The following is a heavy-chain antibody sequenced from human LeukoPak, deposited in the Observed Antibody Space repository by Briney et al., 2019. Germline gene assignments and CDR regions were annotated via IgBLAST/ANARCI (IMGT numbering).Heavy chain of an antibody. J-gene: IGHJ4*02. CDR3: TNHYYDSSGYYLYYFDY. CDR2: IKSKTNGGTT. V-gene: IGHV3-15*01. D-gene: IGHD3-22*01. CDR1: GFIFSNAW. Sequence: PGGSLRLSCAASGFIFSNAWMSWVRQAPGKGLEWVGRIKSKTNGGTTDYAAPVKGRFTISRDDSKNTLYLQMNSLKTEDTAVYYCTNHYYDSSGYYLYYFDYWGQGTLVTASS.